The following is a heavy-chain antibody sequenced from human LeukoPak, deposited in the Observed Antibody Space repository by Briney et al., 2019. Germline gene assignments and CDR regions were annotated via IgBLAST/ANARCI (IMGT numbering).Heavy chain of an antibody. CDR1: GGSIISYY. V-gene: IGHV4-59*01. Sequence: SETLSLTCTASGGSIISYYWSWIRQPPGKGLEWIGYIYYSGNTNYNPSLKSRVIISLDTSRNQFSLKLSSVTAADTAVYYCARGSLTGRTGYDFVSWGQGTLVTVSS. D-gene: IGHD3-9*01. CDR3: ARGSLTGRTGYDFVS. J-gene: IGHJ4*02. CDR2: IYYSGNT.